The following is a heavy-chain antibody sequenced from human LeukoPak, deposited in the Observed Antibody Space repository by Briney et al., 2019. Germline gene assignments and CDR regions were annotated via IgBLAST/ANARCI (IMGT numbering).Heavy chain of an antibody. D-gene: IGHD3-16*01. CDR2: IYYSGST. CDR3: ARLEGGYWYFDL. J-gene: IGHJ2*01. CDR1: GGSISSSSYY. V-gene: IGHV4-39*01. Sequence: PSETLSLTCTVSGGSISSSSYYWGWIRQPPGKGLEWIGSIYYSGSTYYNPSLESRVTISVDASKNQFSLKLSSVTAADTAVYYCARLEGGYWYFDLWGRGTLVTVSS.